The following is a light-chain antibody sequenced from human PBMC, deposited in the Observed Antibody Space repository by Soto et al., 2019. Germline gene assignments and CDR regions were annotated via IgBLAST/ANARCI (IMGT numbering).Light chain of an antibody. V-gene: IGKV3-11*01. CDR2: DAS. Sequence: EIVLTQSPATLSLSPGERATLSCRASQSVSSYLAWHQQKPGQAPRLLIYDASNRATGIPARFSGSGSGTDFTLTISSLEPEDFAVYYCQQRSNWPLAFGPGTKLEIK. CDR3: QQRSNWPLA. CDR1: QSVSSY. J-gene: IGKJ2*01.